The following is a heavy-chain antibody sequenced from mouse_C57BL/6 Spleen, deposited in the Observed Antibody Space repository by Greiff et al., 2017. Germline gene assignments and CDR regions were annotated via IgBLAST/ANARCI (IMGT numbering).Heavy chain of an antibody. V-gene: IGHV2-2*01. CDR3: ARGNGPYYFDY. CDR2: IWRGGST. Sequence: VQLQQSGPGLVQPSQSLSITCTVSGFSLTSYGVHWVRQSPGKGLEWLGVIWRGGSTDYNAAFISRLSISKDNSKSQVFFKMNSLQADDTAIYYCARGNGPYYFDYWGQGTTLTVSS. J-gene: IGHJ2*01. CDR1: GFSLTSYG.